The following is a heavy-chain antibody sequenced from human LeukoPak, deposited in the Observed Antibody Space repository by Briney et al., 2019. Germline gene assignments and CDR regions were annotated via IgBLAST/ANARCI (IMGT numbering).Heavy chain of an antibody. V-gene: IGHV5-51*01. CDR1: GYSFTSYW. J-gene: IGHJ4*02. D-gene: IGHD5-12*01. CDR2: IYPRDSDT. CDR3: VRLGSGSSLDY. Sequence: GESLKISCKGSGYSFTSYWIGWVRQMPEKGLEWMVIIYPRDSDTRYSPSFQGQVTISADKSINTAYLQWSSLKASDTAMYYCVRLGSGSSLDYWGQGTLVTVSS.